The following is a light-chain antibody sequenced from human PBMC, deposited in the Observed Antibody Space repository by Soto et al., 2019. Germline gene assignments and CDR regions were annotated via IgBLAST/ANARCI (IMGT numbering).Light chain of an antibody. CDR3: VSYTSSTTYV. J-gene: IGLJ1*01. CDR1: SSDVGGSNF. Sequence: QSVLIQPASVSDSPGQSITISCTGTSSDVGGSNFVSWYQQHPGKPPKLIIYDVANRPSGVSNRFSGSKSGSTASLIISRLQTEDEADYYCVSYTSSTTYVFGTGTKVTVL. V-gene: IGLV2-14*03. CDR2: DVA.